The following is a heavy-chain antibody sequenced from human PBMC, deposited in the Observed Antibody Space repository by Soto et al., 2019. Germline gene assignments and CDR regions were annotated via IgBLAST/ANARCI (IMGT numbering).Heavy chain of an antibody. Sequence: PSETLSLTCTVSGDSISTDYWSWIRQSPGKGLEWIGFIYYGGSTNYNPSLKSRVTISVDTSKNQFSLKLSSVTAADTAVYYCARTSYDSSGTAADPWGQGTLVTVSS. V-gene: IGHV4-59*12. CDR2: IYYGGST. D-gene: IGHD3-22*01. CDR1: GDSISTDY. CDR3: ARTSYDSSGTAADP. J-gene: IGHJ5*02.